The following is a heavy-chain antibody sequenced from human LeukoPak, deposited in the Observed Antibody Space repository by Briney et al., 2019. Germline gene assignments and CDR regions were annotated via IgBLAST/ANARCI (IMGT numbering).Heavy chain of an antibody. J-gene: IGHJ4*02. CDR2: ISSYNGNT. Sequence: ASVKVSCKASGYTFSTSGISWVRQAPGQGLEWMGWISSYNGNTNYAQKLQGRVTMTTETSTSTVYMELRSLRSDDTAIYYCARDRGYSVYDRSGYWGQGTLVTVSS. V-gene: IGHV1-18*01. CDR3: ARDRGYSVYDRSGY. CDR1: GYTFSTSG. D-gene: IGHD5/OR15-5a*01.